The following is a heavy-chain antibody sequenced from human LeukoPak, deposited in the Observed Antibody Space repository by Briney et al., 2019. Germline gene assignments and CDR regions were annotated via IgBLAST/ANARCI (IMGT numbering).Heavy chain of an antibody. CDR1: GYTLTSHG. V-gene: IGHV1-18*01. Sequence: ASVKVSCKASGYTLTSHGISWVRQAPGQGLEWMGWISAYNGNTNYAQKLQGRVTMTTDTSTSTAYMELRSLRSDDTAVYYCARTHSSGWVFDYWGQGTLVAVSS. CDR2: ISAYNGNT. D-gene: IGHD6-19*01. J-gene: IGHJ4*02. CDR3: ARTHSSGWVFDY.